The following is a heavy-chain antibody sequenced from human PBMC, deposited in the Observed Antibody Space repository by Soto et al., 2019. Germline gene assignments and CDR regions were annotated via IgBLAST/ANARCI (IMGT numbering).Heavy chain of an antibody. D-gene: IGHD1-20*01. CDR1: GFTFSDYY. V-gene: IGHV3-11*05. CDR3: AKGKWNDYYGMDV. J-gene: IGHJ6*02. Sequence: QVQLVQSGGDLVKPGGSLRLSCVASGFTFSDYYLHWIRQAPGKGLEWISYVSGSGDSTSYAESVKGRFTISRDNAKNSLYVEMNGLRADDTAIYYCAKGKWNDYYGMDVWGQGTTVTVSS. CDR2: VSGSGDST.